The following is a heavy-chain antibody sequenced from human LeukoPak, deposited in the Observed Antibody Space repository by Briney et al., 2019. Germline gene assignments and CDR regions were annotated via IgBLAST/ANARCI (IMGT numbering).Heavy chain of an antibody. CDR3: ARVWELSYDY. J-gene: IGHJ4*02. CDR1: GFSVSTDH. Sequence: PGGSLRLSCAASGFSVSTDHMSWVRQAPGKGLEWVSVIYNDGSKYYADTVKGRFTISRDNSKNTVDLLLNSLRAEDTAVYYCARVWELSYDYWGQGTLATVSS. D-gene: IGHD3-16*02. V-gene: IGHV3-53*01. CDR2: IYNDGSK.